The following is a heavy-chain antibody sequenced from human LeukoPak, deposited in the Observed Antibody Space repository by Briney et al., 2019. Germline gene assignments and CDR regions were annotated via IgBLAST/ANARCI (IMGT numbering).Heavy chain of an antibody. CDR1: GFTFSSYS. D-gene: IGHD6-13*01. CDR3: AKGRPSIAAALDWFDP. Sequence: GGSLRLSCAASGFTFSSYSMNWVRQAPGKGLEWVSSISSSSSYIYYADSVKGRFTISRDNAKNSLYLQMNSLRAEDTAFYYCAKGRPSIAAALDWFDPWGQGTLVTVSS. CDR2: ISSSSSYI. J-gene: IGHJ5*02. V-gene: IGHV3-21*04.